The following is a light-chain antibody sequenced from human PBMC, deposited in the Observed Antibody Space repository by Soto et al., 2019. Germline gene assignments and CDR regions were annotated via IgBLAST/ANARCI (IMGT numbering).Light chain of an antibody. Sequence: QAVVTQPPSVSGAPGQRVTISCTGSSSYIGAGYDVHWYQQLPGTAPKLLIYANTNRPSGVPDRFSGSKSGTSASLAITGLQAEYEADYYCQSYDDSLGGHVIFGGGTKLTVL. J-gene: IGLJ2*01. V-gene: IGLV1-40*01. CDR3: QSYDDSLGGHVI. CDR1: SSYIGAGYD. CDR2: ANT.